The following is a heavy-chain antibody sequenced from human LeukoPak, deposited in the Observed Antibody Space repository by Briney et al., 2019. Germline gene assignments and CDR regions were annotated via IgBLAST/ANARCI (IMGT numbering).Heavy chain of an antibody. D-gene: IGHD2-8*02. J-gene: IGHJ4*02. CDR3: ARLQLVEGRRVDDY. Sequence: ASVKVSCKASGYTFRDYFLHWVRQAPGLGLEWLGWIDPKNGGANFAPKLQGRVSMTRDTSISTAYMELSRLTYDDTAVYSCARLQLVEGRRVDDYWGQGTLVTVPS. CDR2: IDPKNGGA. V-gene: IGHV1-2*02. CDR1: GYTFRDYF.